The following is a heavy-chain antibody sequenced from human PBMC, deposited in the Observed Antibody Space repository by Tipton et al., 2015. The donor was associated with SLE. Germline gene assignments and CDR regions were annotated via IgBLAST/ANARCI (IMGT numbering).Heavy chain of an antibody. Sequence: QLVQSGAEVRKPGASVKVSCKASGYTFTSSYIHWVRQAPGQGLEWMGIINPSGGSTTYAQKFQGRVTLTRDTSTSTVYMELSSLRSEDTAVYYCAGPTGWYPFSFDFWGQGTLVTVSS. CDR2: INPSGGST. CDR3: AGPTGWYPFSFDF. J-gene: IGHJ4*02. V-gene: IGHV1-46*01. CDR1: GYTFTSSY. D-gene: IGHD2-15*01.